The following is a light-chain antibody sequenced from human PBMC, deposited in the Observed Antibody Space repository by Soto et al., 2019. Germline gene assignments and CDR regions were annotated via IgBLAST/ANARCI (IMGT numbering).Light chain of an antibody. Sequence: EIVLTQSPGTLSLSPGERATLSCRASQSVSSSYLAWYQQKPGQAPRLLISGASSGATGIPDRFSGSGSGTDFTLTIGRLEPEDFAVYYCQHYGRSPTFGGGTKVEIK. CDR2: GAS. J-gene: IGKJ4*01. CDR1: QSVSSSY. CDR3: QHYGRSPT. V-gene: IGKV3-20*01.